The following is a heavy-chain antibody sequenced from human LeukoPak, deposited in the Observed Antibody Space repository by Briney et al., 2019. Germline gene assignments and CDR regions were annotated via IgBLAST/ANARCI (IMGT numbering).Heavy chain of an antibody. J-gene: IGHJ5*02. CDR1: GGSISSGSYY. CDR3: ARAWGQLELRT. Sequence: SQTLSLTCTVSGGSISSGSYYWSWIRQPPGKGLEWIGYIYHSGSTYYNPSLKSRVTISVDRSKNQFSLKLSSVTAADTAVYYCARAWGQLELRTWGQGTLVTVSS. D-gene: IGHD1-7*01. CDR2: IYHSGST. V-gene: IGHV4-30-2*01.